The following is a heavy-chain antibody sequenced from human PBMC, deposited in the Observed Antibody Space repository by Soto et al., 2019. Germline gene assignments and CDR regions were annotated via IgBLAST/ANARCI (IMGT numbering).Heavy chain of an antibody. D-gene: IGHD3-22*01. CDR1: GFTFSSYS. J-gene: IGHJ6*02. CDR2: ISSSSSYI. V-gene: IGHV3-21*01. CDR3: ARDGSDYYDIYYYYGMDV. Sequence: EVQLVESGGGLVKPGGSLRLSSAASGFTFSSYSMNWVRQAPGKGLEWVSSISSSSSYIYYADSVKGRFTISRDNAKNSLYLQMNSLRAEDTAVYYCARDGSDYYDIYYYYGMDVWGQGTTVTVSS.